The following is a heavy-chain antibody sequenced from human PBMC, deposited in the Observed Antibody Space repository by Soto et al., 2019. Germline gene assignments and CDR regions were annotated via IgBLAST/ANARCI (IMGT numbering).Heavy chain of an antibody. CDR3: PRDSRGSHRASDI. CDR2: VYNSGST. Sequence: QVQLQESGPGLVKPSETLSLTCTVFGGSIRSYYWSWVRRPPGKGLEWIGYVYNSGSTAYSPSFNRRVTISPHTSRHPSSLNPTSLTPPDTAVYYCPRDSRGSHRASDIWGQGTMVTVSS. D-gene: IGHD1-26*01. J-gene: IGHJ3*02. CDR1: GGSIRSYY. V-gene: IGHV4-59*01.